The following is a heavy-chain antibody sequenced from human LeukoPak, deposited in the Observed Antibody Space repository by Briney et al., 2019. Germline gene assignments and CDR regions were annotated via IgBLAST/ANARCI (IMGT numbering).Heavy chain of an antibody. J-gene: IGHJ3*02. CDR2: IYTSGST. CDR1: GGSISGGSYY. V-gene: IGHV4-61*02. D-gene: IGHD2-2*01. CDR3: ARSTQTRYCSSASCLDAFDI. Sequence: SETLSLTCTVSGGSISGGSYYWSWIRQPAGKGLEWIGRIYTSGSTNYNPSLKSRVTISVDTSKNQFSLKRSSVTTAHTAVYYCARSTQTRYCSSASCLDAFDIWGQGTMVTVSS.